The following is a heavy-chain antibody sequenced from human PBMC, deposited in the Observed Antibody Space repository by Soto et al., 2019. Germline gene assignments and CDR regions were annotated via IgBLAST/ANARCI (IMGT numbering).Heavy chain of an antibody. CDR1: GASISSFN. J-gene: IGHJ2*01. V-gene: IGHV4-4*07. CDR2: LNIAGTI. Sequence: QLQESGPGLVKPSETLSLTCSVSGASISSFNWNWVRQPAGKGPEWVGRLNIAGTINYNPSLKSRITMSMDTSKNQLSLHLRSVTAADTAIYYCARDRGEYTSSWFWYFSHWGHGTLVTVSS. D-gene: IGHD6-13*01. CDR3: ARDRGEYTSSWFWYFSH.